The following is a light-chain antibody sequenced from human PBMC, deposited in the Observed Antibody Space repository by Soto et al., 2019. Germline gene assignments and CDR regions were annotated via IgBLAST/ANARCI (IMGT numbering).Light chain of an antibody. CDR1: QSISSY. CDR3: QQSYSTRWT. V-gene: IGKV1-39*01. Sequence: DIQMTQSPSSLSASVGDRVTITCRASQSISSYLNWYQQKPGKAPKLLIYAASSLQSGVPSRFSGSGSGTVFTLTISSLQPEDSATYYCQQSYSTRWTFGQGTKVEIK. J-gene: IGKJ1*01. CDR2: AAS.